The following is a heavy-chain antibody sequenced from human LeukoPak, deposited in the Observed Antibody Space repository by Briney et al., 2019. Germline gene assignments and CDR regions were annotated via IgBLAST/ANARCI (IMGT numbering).Heavy chain of an antibody. CDR1: GFTFSNYD. CDR3: ARDPQGIVLVPAAYSFDS. CDR2: ISRTTTNI. D-gene: IGHD2-2*01. Sequence: GGSLRLSCAASGFTFSNYDMNWVRQAPGKGLEWSSYISRTTTNIYYADSVKGRFTISRDNAQTPLYLQMNSLRAEDTAVYYCARDPQGIVLVPAAYSFDSWGPGTLVTVSS. J-gene: IGHJ4*02. V-gene: IGHV3-21*06.